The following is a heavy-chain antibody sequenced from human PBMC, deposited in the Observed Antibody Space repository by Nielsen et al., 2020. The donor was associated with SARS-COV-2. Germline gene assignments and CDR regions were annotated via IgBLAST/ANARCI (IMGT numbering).Heavy chain of an antibody. CDR1: GFTFSNAW. Sequence: GESLKISCAASGFTFSNAWMSWVRQAPGKGLEWVGRIKSKTDGGTTDYAAPVKGRFTISRDDSKNTLYLQMNSLKTEDTAVYYCTTDPIITIFEVVTGYWGQGTLVTVSS. D-gene: IGHD3-3*01. CDR3: TTDPIITIFEVVTGY. V-gene: IGHV3-15*01. J-gene: IGHJ4*02. CDR2: IKSKTDGGTT.